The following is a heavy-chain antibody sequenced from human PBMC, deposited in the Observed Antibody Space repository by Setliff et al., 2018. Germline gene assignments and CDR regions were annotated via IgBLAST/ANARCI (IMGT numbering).Heavy chain of an antibody. CDR3: AKDPNGDFVGAFDS. CDR1: GFTLRHFA. CDR2: IGAGGDYT. Sequence: GGSLRLSCAASGFTLRHFAVTWVRQTPGRGLEWVASIGAGGDYTKYADSVRGRFTISRDNSKNTIYLQMNSLRAEDTAKYYCAKDPNGDFVGAFDSWGRGTLVTVSS. V-gene: IGHV3-23*01. J-gene: IGHJ5*01. D-gene: IGHD2-21*02.